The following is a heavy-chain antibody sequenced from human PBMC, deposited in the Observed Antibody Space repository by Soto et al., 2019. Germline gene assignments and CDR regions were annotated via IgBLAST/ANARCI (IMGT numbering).Heavy chain of an antibody. CDR2: INPNSGNT. CDR1: GYSFTRYD. V-gene: IGHV1-8*01. Sequence: QVQLVQSGAEVKKPGASVKISCKASGYSFTRYDINWVRQATGQGLEWMGWINPNSGNTDYTQKFQGRVTMTRDTSMSTAYMELSSLRSEDTAVYYCARAPFLQYLSMGVGGEGTSLSVPS. D-gene: IGHD4-4*01. J-gene: IGHJ6*03. CDR3: ARAPFLQYLSMGV.